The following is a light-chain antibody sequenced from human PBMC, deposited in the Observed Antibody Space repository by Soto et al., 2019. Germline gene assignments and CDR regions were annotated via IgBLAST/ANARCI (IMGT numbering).Light chain of an antibody. Sequence: QSVLTQPPSVSGAPGQRVTISCTGSSNIGAGYDVHWYQQLPGTAPKLLIYGNSNRPSGVPDRFSGSKSGTSASLAITGLQAEDEADYYCQSYDSSLSGWVFGGGTQLTVL. J-gene: IGLJ7*01. CDR2: GNS. CDR3: QSYDSSLSGWV. CDR1: SSNIGAGYD. V-gene: IGLV1-40*01.